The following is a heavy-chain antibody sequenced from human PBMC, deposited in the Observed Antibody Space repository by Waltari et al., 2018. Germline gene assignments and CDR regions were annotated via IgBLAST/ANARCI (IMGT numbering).Heavy chain of an antibody. CDR2: ISSSSSYI. Sequence: EVQLVESGGGLVKPGGSLRLSCAASGFTFSSYSMNWVRQAPGKGLEWVSSISSSSSYIYYADSVKGRFTISRDNAKNSLYLQMNSLRAEDTAVYYCAREVNWNDGDSAFDIWGQGTMVTVSS. D-gene: IGHD1-1*01. J-gene: IGHJ3*02. CDR3: AREVNWNDGDSAFDI. CDR1: GFTFSSYS. V-gene: IGHV3-21*01.